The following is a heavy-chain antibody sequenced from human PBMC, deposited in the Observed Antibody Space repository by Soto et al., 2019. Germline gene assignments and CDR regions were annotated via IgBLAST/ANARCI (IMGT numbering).Heavy chain of an antibody. CDR1: GFTFSSYA. V-gene: IGHV3-23*01. J-gene: IGHJ3*02. CDR2: ISGSGGST. D-gene: IGHD3-22*01. Sequence: TVGSLRLSCAASGFTFSSYAMSWVRQAPGKGLEWVSAISGSGGSTYYADSVKGRFTISRDNSKNTLYLQMNSLRAEDTAVYYCAKDVVVMYDAFDIWGQGTMVTVSS. CDR3: AKDVVVMYDAFDI.